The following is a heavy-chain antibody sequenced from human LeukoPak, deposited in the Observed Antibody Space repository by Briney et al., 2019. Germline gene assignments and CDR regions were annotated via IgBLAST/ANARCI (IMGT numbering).Heavy chain of an antibody. CDR2: IYWDDDK. CDR1: GFSLSSSGVG. J-gene: IGHJ4*02. Sequence: SGPTLLKPTPPLTLTCTFSGFSLSSSGVGVAWIRQPPGKALEWLALIYWDDDKRYSSSLKSRLTITQDTPKNQVVLTMTNMDPVDTATYYCARTPAEKWLVALDYWGQGTLVTVSS. CDR3: ARTPAEKWLVALDY. V-gene: IGHV2-5*02. D-gene: IGHD6-19*01.